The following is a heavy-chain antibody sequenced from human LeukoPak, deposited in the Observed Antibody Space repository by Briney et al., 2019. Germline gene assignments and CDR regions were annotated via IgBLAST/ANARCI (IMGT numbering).Heavy chain of an antibody. J-gene: IGHJ4*02. CDR2: INWNSGSI. Sequence: GRSLRLSCAASGFTFDDYAMHWVRQAPGKGLEWVSGINWNSGSIGYADSVKGRFTISRDNAKNSLYLQMNSLRAEDTALYYCAKDPTDDYVWGSYRPRGYFDYWGQGTLVTVSS. D-gene: IGHD3-16*02. V-gene: IGHV3-9*01. CDR3: AKDPTDDYVWGSYRPRGYFDY. CDR1: GFTFDDYA.